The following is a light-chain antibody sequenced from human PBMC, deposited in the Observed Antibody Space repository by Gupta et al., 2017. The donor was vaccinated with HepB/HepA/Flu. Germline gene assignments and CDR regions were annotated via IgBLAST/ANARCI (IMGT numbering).Light chain of an antibody. Sequence: EIVMTQSPATLSVSPGERATLSCRASQSVSSNLAWYQQKPGQAPRLIIYGASTRATGNPGRFSGGGDTKDFTLTSSRRQYEDFAVYYEQQDNTLSSFGQGTKLEIK. J-gene: IGKJ2*01. CDR2: GAS. CDR1: QSVSSN. V-gene: IGKV3-15*01. CDR3: QQDNTLSS.